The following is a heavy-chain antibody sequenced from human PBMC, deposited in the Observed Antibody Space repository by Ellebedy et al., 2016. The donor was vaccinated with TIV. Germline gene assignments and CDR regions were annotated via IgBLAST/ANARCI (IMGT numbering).Heavy chain of an antibody. D-gene: IGHD3-10*01. J-gene: IGHJ4*02. Sequence: SETLSLTCTVSGGSISSYYWSWIRQPPGKGLEWIGYIYYSGSTNYNPSLKSRVTISVDTSKNQFSLKLSSVTAADTAVYYCASTSWFGEPFDYWGQGTLVTVSS. CDR3: ASTSWFGEPFDY. V-gene: IGHV4-59*01. CDR1: GGSISSYY. CDR2: IYYSGST.